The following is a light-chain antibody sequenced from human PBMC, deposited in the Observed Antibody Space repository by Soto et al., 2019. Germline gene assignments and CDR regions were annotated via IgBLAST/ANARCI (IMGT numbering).Light chain of an antibody. Sequence: QSVLTQPPSVSGAPGQRVTLSCTGSSSNIGAGYDVHWYQQLPGTAPKLLIYANSNRPSGVPDRFSGSKSGTSASLAITGLQAEDEADYYCQSYDSSLSGLYVFGTGAKLTVL. V-gene: IGLV1-40*01. CDR3: QSYDSSLSGLYV. J-gene: IGLJ1*01. CDR2: ANS. CDR1: SSNIGAGYD.